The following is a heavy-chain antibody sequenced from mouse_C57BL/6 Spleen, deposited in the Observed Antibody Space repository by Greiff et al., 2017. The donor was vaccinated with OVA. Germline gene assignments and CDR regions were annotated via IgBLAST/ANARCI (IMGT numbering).Heavy chain of an antibody. J-gene: IGHJ2*01. CDR3: ARGAPPTGLDY. CDR1: GYTFTSYW. Sequence: QVQLQQPGAELVRPGTSVKLSCKASGYTFTSYWMHWVKQRPGQGLEWIGVIDPSDSYTNYNQKFKGKATLTVDTSSSTAYMQLSSLTSEDSAVEYCARGAPPTGLDYWGQGTTLTVSS. V-gene: IGHV1-59*01. D-gene: IGHD4-1*02. CDR2: IDPSDSYT.